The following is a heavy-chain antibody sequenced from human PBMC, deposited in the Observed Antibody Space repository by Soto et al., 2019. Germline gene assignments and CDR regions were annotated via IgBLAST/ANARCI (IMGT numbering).Heavy chain of an antibody. CDR2: IYYSGST. CDR3: ARHYGLGSYYDYYYGMDV. J-gene: IGHJ6*02. Sequence: PSETLSLTCTVSGGSISSYYWSWIRQPPGKGLEWIGYIYYSGSTNYNPSLKSRVTISVDTSKNQFSLKLSSVTAADTAVYYCARHYGLGSYYDYYYGMDVWGQGTTVTVSS. V-gene: IGHV4-59*01. CDR1: GGSISSYY. D-gene: IGHD3-10*01.